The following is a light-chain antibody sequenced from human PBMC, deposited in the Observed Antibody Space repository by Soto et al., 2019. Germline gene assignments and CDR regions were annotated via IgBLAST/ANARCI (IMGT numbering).Light chain of an antibody. J-gene: IGKJ1*01. CDR2: KAS. Sequence: DIQMTQSPSTLSASVGDRVTITCRASQSISSWLAWYQQKPGKAPKLLIYKASSVESGVPSRFSGSGSGTEFTLTISGLQPDDFATYYCQQYNSYPWTFGQGTKVEIK. CDR1: QSISSW. CDR3: QQYNSYPWT. V-gene: IGKV1-5*03.